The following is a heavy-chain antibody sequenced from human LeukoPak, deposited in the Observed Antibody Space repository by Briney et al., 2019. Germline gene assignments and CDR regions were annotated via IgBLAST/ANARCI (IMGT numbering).Heavy chain of an antibody. CDR2: IDKDGNEI. Sequence: GGSLRLSCAASGFSIRNFWMHWVRQAPGKGLEWVAIIDKDGNEIKYVDSVKGRFTLSRDNAKNSVYLQMNSLTTEDTALYYCVTDGDKWNDFEYWGQGTLVTVSS. CDR3: VTDGDKWNDFEY. CDR1: GFSIRNFW. J-gene: IGHJ4*02. V-gene: IGHV3-7*01. D-gene: IGHD1-1*01.